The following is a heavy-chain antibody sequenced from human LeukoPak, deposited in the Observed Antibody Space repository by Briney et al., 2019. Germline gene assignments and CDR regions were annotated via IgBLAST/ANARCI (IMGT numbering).Heavy chain of an antibody. CDR3: ARTAYCSGGSCYSFMDV. D-gene: IGHD2-15*01. Sequence: GESLKISCKGSGYSFTSYWIGWVRQMPGKGLEWMGIIYPGDSDTRYSPSFQGQVTISADKSISTAYLQWSSLKASDTAMYYCARTAYCSGGSCYSFMDVWGQGTTVTVS. J-gene: IGHJ6*02. CDR2: IYPGDSDT. CDR1: GYSFTSYW. V-gene: IGHV5-51*01.